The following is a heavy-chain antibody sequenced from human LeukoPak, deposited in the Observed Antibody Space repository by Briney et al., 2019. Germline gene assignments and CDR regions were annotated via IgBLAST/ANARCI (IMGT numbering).Heavy chain of an antibody. CDR2: ISYDGSHK. D-gene: IGHD3-10*01. CDR3: AKAPNYYGSGSYPNDSYFDY. V-gene: IGHV3-30*04. Sequence: GRSLRLSCAASGFTFSRYAMHWVRQAPGKGLEWVAVISYDGSHKDYADSVKGRFTMSRDNSKNTLYLQMNSLRAEDTAVYYCAKAPNYYGSGSYPNDSYFDYWGQGTLVTVSS. CDR1: GFTFSRYA. J-gene: IGHJ4*02.